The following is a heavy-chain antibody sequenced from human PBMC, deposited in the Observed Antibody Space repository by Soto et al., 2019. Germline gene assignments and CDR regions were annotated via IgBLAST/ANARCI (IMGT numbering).Heavy chain of an antibody. Sequence: SETLSLTCTVSGGSISSGDYYWSWIRQPPGKGLEWIGYIYYSGSTYYNPSLKSRVTISVDTSKNQFSLKLSSVTAADTAVYYCASDLSYYYDSSGYSGAFESRGQRTTVTGSS. J-gene: IGHJ6*02. CDR1: GGSISSGDYY. V-gene: IGHV4-30-4*01. CDR3: ASDLSYYYDSSGYSGAFES. CDR2: IYYSGST. D-gene: IGHD3-22*01.